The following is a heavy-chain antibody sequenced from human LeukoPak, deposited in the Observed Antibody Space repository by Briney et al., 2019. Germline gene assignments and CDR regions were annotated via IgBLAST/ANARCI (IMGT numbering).Heavy chain of an antibody. J-gene: IGHJ4*02. CDR3: AGFGYNYQLDH. Sequence: SQTLSLTCTVSGGSITPYYWSWIRQPPGKGLEWIGQIRYSGSTNYNPSLKSRATISVDTSKNQFSLKLSSLTAADTALYYCAGFGYNYQLDHWSQGILVTVSS. V-gene: IGHV4-59*01. D-gene: IGHD5-18*01. CDR1: GGSITPYY. CDR2: IRYSGST.